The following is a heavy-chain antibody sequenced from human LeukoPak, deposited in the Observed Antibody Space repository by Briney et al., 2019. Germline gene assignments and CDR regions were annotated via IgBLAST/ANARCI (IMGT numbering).Heavy chain of an antibody. V-gene: IGHV5-51*01. CDR2: IYPGDSDT. Sequence: GESLKISCQGSGYSFTTYWIGWVRQMPGKGLEWMGNIYPGDSDTRYSPPFKGQVTISADKSISTAHLQWSSLKASDTAMYYCARREAAAGTWWFDPWGQGTLVTVSS. CDR3: ARREAAAGTWWFDP. D-gene: IGHD6-13*01. J-gene: IGHJ5*02. CDR1: GYSFTTYW.